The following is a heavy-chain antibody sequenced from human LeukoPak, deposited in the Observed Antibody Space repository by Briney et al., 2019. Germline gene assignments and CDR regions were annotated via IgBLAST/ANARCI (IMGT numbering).Heavy chain of an antibody. CDR2: INHSGST. Sequence: PSETLSLTCAVYGVSFSGYYWSWIRQPPGKGLEWIGEINHSGSTNYNPSLKSRVTISVDTSKNQFSLKLSSVTAADTAVYYCARGRSSGSHFDYWGQGTLVTVSS. D-gene: IGHD1-26*01. CDR3: ARGRSSGSHFDY. J-gene: IGHJ4*02. CDR1: GVSFSGYY. V-gene: IGHV4-34*01.